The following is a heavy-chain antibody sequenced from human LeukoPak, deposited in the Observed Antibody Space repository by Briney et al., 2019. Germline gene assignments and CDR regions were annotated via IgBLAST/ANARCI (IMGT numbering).Heavy chain of an antibody. CDR3: ARVTGYMIEDYFDY. CDR2: IYTSGIT. CDR1: GGSISSYY. J-gene: IGHJ4*02. D-gene: IGHD3-22*01. Sequence: PSETLSLTCTVSGGSISSYYWSWIRQPAGKGLEWIGLIYTSGITNYNPSLKSRVTISVDTSKNQFSLKLRSVTAADTAVYYCARVTGYMIEDYFDYWGQGTLVTVSS. V-gene: IGHV4-4*07.